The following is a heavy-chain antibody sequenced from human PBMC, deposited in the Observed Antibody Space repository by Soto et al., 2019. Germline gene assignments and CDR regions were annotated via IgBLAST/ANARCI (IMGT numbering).Heavy chain of an antibody. D-gene: IGHD3-3*02. J-gene: IGHJ4*02. CDR1: GFSFSVYS. CDR2: INGRDGAI. CDR3: ARDHFWAFDY. Sequence: GGSLRLSCAASGFSFSVYSMNWVRQAPGKGLEWVSYINGRDGAINYVDSVKGRFTISIDIAKNSLYLQMNSLRDEDTAVYFCARDHFWAFDYWGQGVLVTVSS. V-gene: IGHV3-48*02.